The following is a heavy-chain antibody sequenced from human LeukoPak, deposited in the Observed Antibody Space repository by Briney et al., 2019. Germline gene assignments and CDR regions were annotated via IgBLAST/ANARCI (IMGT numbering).Heavy chain of an antibody. CDR3: ARGRSLGELSD. CDR2: IIPIFGTA. D-gene: IGHD3-16*02. J-gene: IGHJ4*02. CDR1: GGTFSSYA. V-gene: IGHV1-69*01. Sequence: GASVKVSCKASGGTFSSYAISWVRQAPGQGLEWMGGIIPIFGTANYAQKFQGRVTITADESTSTAYMELSSLRSEATAVYYCARGRSLGELSDWGQGTLVTVSS.